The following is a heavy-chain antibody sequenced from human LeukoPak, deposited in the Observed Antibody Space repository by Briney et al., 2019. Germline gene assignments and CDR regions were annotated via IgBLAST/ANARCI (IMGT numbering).Heavy chain of an antibody. CDR3: ARQGELAIDY. Sequence: SETLSLTCSVSGGSITNYYWSWIRQSPGKGLEWIGYIYNTGRTNYNPSLQSRVTMSIDTSKNQFSLKLSSVTAADTAVYYCARQGELAIDYWGQGTLVTVSS. V-gene: IGHV4-59*08. D-gene: IGHD1-26*01. CDR1: GGSITNYY. CDR2: IYNTGRT. J-gene: IGHJ4*02.